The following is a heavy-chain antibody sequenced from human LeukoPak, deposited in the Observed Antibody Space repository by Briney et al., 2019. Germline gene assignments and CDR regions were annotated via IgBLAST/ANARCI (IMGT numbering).Heavy chain of an antibody. Sequence: SETLSLTCTVSGGSIGSNYWSWVRQPAGKGLEWVGRTNISGNTNYNPSLKSRVTMSVDTSKNQFSLRLNFVTAADTAVYYCTREATANSGGYYFDYWGQGTLVTVSS. CDR1: GGSIGSNY. J-gene: IGHJ4*02. CDR3: TREATANSGGYYFDY. CDR2: TNISGNT. D-gene: IGHD6-25*01. V-gene: IGHV4-4*07.